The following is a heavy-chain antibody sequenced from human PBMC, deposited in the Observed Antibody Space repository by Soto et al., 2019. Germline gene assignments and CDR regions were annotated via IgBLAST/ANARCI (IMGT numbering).Heavy chain of an antibody. CDR3: ARMAVVIAIRYFDL. CDR2: IDHNGST. J-gene: IGHJ2*01. Sequence: QVQLQQWGAGLLKPSDTLSLTCAVYVGSFSGYYWSWIRQPPGKGLGWIGEIDHNGSTNYNPSLKSRVTISVDTSATPFSRRLGSVSAAETAVCFCARMAVVIAIRYFDLWGRGTLVPVTS. CDR1: VGSFSGYY. V-gene: IGHV4-34*01. D-gene: IGHD2-21*01.